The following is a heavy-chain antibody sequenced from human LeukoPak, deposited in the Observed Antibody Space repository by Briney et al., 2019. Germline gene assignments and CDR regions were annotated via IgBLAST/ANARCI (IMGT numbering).Heavy chain of an antibody. V-gene: IGHV1-18*01. CDR3: AREGYCSGGSCYSNNWFDP. CDR1: GYTFTSYG. CDR2: ISAYNGNT. Sequence: GASVKLSCKASGYTFTSYGTSWVRQAPGQGLEWMGWISAYNGNTNYAQKLQGRVTMTTDTSTSTAYMELRSLRSDDTAVYYCAREGYCSGGSCYSNNWFDPWGQGTLVTVSS. D-gene: IGHD2-15*01. J-gene: IGHJ5*02.